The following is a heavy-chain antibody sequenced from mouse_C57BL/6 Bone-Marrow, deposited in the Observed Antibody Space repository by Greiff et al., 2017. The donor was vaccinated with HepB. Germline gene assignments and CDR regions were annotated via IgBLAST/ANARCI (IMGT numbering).Heavy chain of an antibody. V-gene: IGHV1-15*01. D-gene: IGHD1-1*01. J-gene: IGHJ4*01. CDR3: TRGRDYYYDAMDY. Sequence: QVQLQQSGAELVRPGASVTLSCKASGYTFTDYEMHWVKQTPVHGLEWIGAIDPETGGTAYNQKFKGKAILTADKSSSTAYMELRSLTSEDSAVYYCTRGRDYYYDAMDYWGQGTSVTVSS. CDR2: IDPETGGT. CDR1: GYTFTDYE.